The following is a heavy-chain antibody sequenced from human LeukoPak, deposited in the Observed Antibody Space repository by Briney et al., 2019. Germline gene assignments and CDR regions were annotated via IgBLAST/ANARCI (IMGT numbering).Heavy chain of an antibody. V-gene: IGHV3-21*01. D-gene: IGHD3-10*01. CDR1: GFTFSSYS. CDR3: ARDNGFRGLDV. J-gene: IGHJ6*02. Sequence: GGSLRLSCAASGFTFSSYSMNWVRQAPGKGLEWVSSISSGSSYIYYADSVKGRFTISRDNVKNSLYLQMNSLRAEDTAVYYCARDNGFRGLDVWGQGTTVTVSS. CDR2: ISSGSSYI.